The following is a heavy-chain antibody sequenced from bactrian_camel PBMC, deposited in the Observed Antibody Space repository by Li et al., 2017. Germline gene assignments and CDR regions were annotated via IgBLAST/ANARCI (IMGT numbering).Heavy chain of an antibody. Sequence: HVQLVESGGGSVQTGGSLTLSCVGTQDIFSRYCMAWFHQAPGKERTGVAAADVDGAIIYADSVRGRFTISRDNVKNTLTLQMASLKPEDTAMYYCVTSSWFHVLWVQGTQVTVS. CDR3: VTSSWFHVL. CDR1: QDIFSRYC. J-gene: IGHJ4*01. CDR2: ADVDGAI. V-gene: IGHV3S26*01. D-gene: IGHD6*01.